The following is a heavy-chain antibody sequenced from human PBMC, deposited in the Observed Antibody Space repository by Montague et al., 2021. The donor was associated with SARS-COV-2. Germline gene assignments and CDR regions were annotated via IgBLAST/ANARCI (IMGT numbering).Heavy chain of an antibody. Sequence: SETLSLTCAVSGGSISSSNWWSWVRQPPGKGLEWIGEYYHSGSTDYNPSLKSRVTISVDKFKNQFSLKLSSVTAADTAVYYCARDGTMVSHSYFDYWGQGTLVTVSS. V-gene: IGHV4-4*02. J-gene: IGHJ4*02. D-gene: IGHD4/OR15-4a*01. CDR3: ARDGTMVSHSYFDY. CDR2: YYHSGST. CDR1: GGSISSSNW.